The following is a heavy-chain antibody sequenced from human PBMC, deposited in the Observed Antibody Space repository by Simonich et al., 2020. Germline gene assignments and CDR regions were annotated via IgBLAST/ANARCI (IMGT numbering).Heavy chain of an antibody. V-gene: IGHV3-33*01. CDR2: IWYDGSNK. CDR3: ARDSPRSYYFDY. D-gene: IGHD1-26*01. CDR1: GFTFSSYG. Sequence: QVQLVESGGGVVQPGRSLRLSCAASGFTFSSYGMHWVRQAPGKGLGWVEVIWYDGSNKYYADSVKGRFTISRDNSKNTLYLQMNSLRAEDTAVYYCARDSPRSYYFDYWGQGTLVTVSS. J-gene: IGHJ4*02.